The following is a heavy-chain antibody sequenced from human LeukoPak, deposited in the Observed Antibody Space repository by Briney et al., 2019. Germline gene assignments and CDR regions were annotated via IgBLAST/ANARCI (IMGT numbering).Heavy chain of an antibody. CDR3: ARSRDYVWGSYRYRGAFDI. V-gene: IGHV3-48*03. Sequence: GGSLRLSCAASGFTFSSYEMNWVRQAPGEGLEWVSYISSSGSTIYYADSVKGRFTISRDNAKNSLYLQMNSLRAEDTAVYYCARSRDYVWGSYRYRGAFDIWGQGTMVTVSS. D-gene: IGHD3-16*02. CDR2: ISSSGSTI. CDR1: GFTFSSYE. J-gene: IGHJ3*02.